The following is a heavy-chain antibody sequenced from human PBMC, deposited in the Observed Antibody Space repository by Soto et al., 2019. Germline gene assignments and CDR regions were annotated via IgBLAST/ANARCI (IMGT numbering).Heavy chain of an antibody. V-gene: IGHV3-23*01. J-gene: IGHJ4*02. CDR1: GFTFSSYA. Sequence: EVQLLESGGGLVQPGGSLRLSCAASGFTFSSYAMSWVRQAPGKGLEWVSAISGSGGSTYYADSVKGRFTISRDNSKNTLYLQMNSLRAEDTAVYYCAKDFITIFGLPTPPVYWGQGTLVTVSS. CDR2: ISGSGGST. D-gene: IGHD3-3*01. CDR3: AKDFITIFGLPTPPVY.